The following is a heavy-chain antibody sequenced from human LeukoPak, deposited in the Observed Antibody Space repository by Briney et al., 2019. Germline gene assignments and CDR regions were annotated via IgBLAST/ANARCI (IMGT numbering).Heavy chain of an antibody. CDR1: GFTFENNA. CDR2: ISWNSDTV. J-gene: IGHJ4*02. CDR3: AKANFDWVLFFDY. V-gene: IGHV3-9*01. Sequence: GGSLRLSCAASGFTFENNAMHWVRQAPGKGLEWVAGISWNSDTVDYADSVKGRFTISRDNARNSLYLQMNTLRSEDTAFYYCAKANFDWVLFFDYWGQGTLITVSS. D-gene: IGHD3-9*01.